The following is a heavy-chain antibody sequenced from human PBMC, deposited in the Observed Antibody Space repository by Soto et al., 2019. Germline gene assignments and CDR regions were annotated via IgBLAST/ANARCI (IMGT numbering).Heavy chain of an antibody. V-gene: IGHV3-74*03. CDR1: GFTFSSYY. CDR3: ARSTSGKFDF. D-gene: IGHD1-1*01. CDR2: MNGDGSDT. Sequence: EVQLVESGGGLVQPGGSLRLSCAASGFTFSSYYMHWVRQVPGEGLVWVSPMNGDGSDTKYADSVKGRFTISRDNARNTLYLQMNSLRAEDTSVYYCARSTSGKFDFWGQGTLVTVSS. J-gene: IGHJ4*02.